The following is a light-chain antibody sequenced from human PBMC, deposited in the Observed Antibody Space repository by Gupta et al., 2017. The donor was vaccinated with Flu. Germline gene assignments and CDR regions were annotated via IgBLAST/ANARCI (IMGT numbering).Light chain of an antibody. V-gene: IGLV8-61*01. J-gene: IGLJ3*02. CDR3: VLYMGSGSWV. Sequence: QTVVTQEPSFSVSPGGTVTLPCGLRSGSVSTSYYPSWYQQTPGQAPRTLIYSTNTRSSGVPDRFSGSILGNKAALTITGAQADDESDYYCVLYMGSGSWVFGGGTKLTVL. CDR1: SGSVSTSYY. CDR2: STN.